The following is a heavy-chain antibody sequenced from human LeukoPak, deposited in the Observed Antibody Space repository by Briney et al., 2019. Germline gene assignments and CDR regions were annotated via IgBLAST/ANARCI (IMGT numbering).Heavy chain of an antibody. CDR2: ISSDGSNK. V-gene: IGHV3-30*04. CDR1: GFTFSTYA. J-gene: IGHJ4*02. CDR3: ARVPSSNGDSYDY. Sequence: GKSLRLSCAASGFTFSTYAMHWVRQAPGKGLEWVAVISSDGSNKYYADSVKGRFTISRDNSKNTLYLQMNSLRAEDTAVYYCARVPSSNGDSYDYWGQGTLVTVSS. D-gene: IGHD4-17*01.